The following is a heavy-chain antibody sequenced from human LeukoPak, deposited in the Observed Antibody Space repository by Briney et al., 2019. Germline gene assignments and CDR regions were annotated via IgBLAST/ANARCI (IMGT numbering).Heavy chain of an antibody. CDR3: ARAGYDILTGYYCFDY. J-gene: IGHJ4*02. V-gene: IGHV4-4*07. CDR1: GGSISSYY. CDR2: IYTSGST. Sequence: SETLSLTCTVSGGSISSYYWSWIRQPAGKGLEWIGRIYTSGSTNYNPSLKSRVTMSVDTPKNQFSLKLSSVTAADTAVYYCARAGYDILTGYYCFDYWGQGTLVTVSS. D-gene: IGHD3-9*01.